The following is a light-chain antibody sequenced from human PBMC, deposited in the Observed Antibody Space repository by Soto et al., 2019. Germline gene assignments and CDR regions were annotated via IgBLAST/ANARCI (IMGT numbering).Light chain of an antibody. J-gene: IGLJ2*01. CDR1: SSDVGGNNF. V-gene: IGLV2-8*01. Sequence: QSALTQPPSASGSPGQSVTISCTGASSDVGGNNFVSWYQHHPGKAPKVIIYEVSKRPSGVPDRFSGSKSGNTASLTVSGLQAEDEAVYYCSSFAGSRNVNVFGGGTKLTVL. CDR3: SSFAGSRNVNV. CDR2: EVS.